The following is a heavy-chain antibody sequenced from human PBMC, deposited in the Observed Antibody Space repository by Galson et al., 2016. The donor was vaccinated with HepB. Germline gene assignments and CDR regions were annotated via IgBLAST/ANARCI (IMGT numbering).Heavy chain of an antibody. CDR1: GFTFSSSP. D-gene: IGHD2-8*01. CDR3: AKGVFRLLDT. J-gene: IGHJ5*02. CDR2: IASGGRT. Sequence: SLRLSCAASGFTFSSSPMTWVRQAPGRGLGWVSSIASGGRTYYADSVQGRFIISRDNSKTALYLQMNSLRAEDTAVYYCAKGVFRLLDTWGQGTLVTVSA. V-gene: IGHV3-23*01.